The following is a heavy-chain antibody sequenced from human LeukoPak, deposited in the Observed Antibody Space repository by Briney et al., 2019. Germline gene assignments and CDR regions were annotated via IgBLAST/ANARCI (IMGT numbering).Heavy chain of an antibody. V-gene: IGHV3-72*01. D-gene: IGHD6-13*01. CDR3: ARSPGHSSSWSYYFDY. CDR2: SRNKVNSYTT. Sequence: GGSLRLSCAASGFAFSDHYMDWVRQAPGKGLEWVGRSRNKVNSYTTEYAASVKGRFTISRDDSKSSVYLQMNSLKIEDTAVYFCARSPGHSSSWSYYFDYWGQGTLVTVSS. J-gene: IGHJ4*02. CDR1: GFAFSDHY.